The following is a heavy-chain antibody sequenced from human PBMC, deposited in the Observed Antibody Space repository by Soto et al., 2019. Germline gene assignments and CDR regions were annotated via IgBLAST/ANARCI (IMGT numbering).Heavy chain of an antibody. V-gene: IGHV3-33*06. J-gene: IGHJ4*02. D-gene: IGHD3-22*01. Sequence: QVQLVESGGGVVQAGESLRLSCATSGFTFSGFVMQWVRQAPGKGLEWVAVIWYDGSHTYYADSVKGRFTISRDDSKNTLYLQMNSLRAEDTAVYYCAKDAPGSGWLSDYWGQGTLVTVSS. CDR1: GFTFSGFV. CDR2: IWYDGSHT. CDR3: AKDAPGSGWLSDY.